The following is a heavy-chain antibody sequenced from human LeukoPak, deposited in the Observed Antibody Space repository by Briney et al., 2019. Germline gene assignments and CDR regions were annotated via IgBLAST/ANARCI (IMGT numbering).Heavy chain of an antibody. V-gene: IGHV1-2*02. J-gene: IGHJ5*02. CDR3: AKDHYYGSGSYSPFDP. CDR1: GGTFSSYA. Sequence: ASVKVSCKASGGTFSSYAISWVRQAPGQGLEWMGWINPNSGGTNYAQKFQGRVTMTRDTSISTAYMELIRLRSDDTAVYYCAKDHYYGSGSYSPFDPWGQGTLVTVSS. D-gene: IGHD3-10*01. CDR2: INPNSGGT.